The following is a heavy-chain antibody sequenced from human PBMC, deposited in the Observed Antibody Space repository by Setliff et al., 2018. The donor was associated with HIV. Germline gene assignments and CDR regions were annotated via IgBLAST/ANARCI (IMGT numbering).Heavy chain of an antibody. D-gene: IGHD2-21*01. Sequence: SETLSLTCTVAGGSISSSSYLWGWIRQPPGKGLEWIGSVYYSGNTYYNPSLKSRITMSIDTSKNQFSLKLNSVTAADTAVYFCARASRWGSIPFDYWGQGTLVTVSS. CDR2: VYYSGNT. CDR1: GGSISSSSYL. J-gene: IGHJ4*02. V-gene: IGHV4-39*07. CDR3: ARASRWGSIPFDY.